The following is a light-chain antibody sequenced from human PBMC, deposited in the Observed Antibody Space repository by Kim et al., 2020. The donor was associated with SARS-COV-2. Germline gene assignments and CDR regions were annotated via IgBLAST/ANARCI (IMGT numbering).Light chain of an antibody. Sequence: QSVLTQPASVSGSPGQSITISCTGTSSDVGGYNYVSWYQQHPGKAPKLIIYEVSNRPSGVSNRFSGSKSGNTASLTISGLQAEDEADYYCGSYTSSNTLVIGTGTKVTVL. V-gene: IGLV2-14*01. CDR2: EVS. CDR3: GSYTSSNTLV. J-gene: IGLJ1*01. CDR1: SSDVGGYNY.